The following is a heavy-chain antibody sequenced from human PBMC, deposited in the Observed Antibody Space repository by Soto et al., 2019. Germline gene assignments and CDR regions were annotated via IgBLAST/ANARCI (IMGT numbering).Heavy chain of an antibody. Sequence: QVQLVESGGGVVQPGRSLRLSCTASGFTFSNYGMHWVRQAPGKGLQLVAVIPHDGTYQYYLDSVKGRFTISRNNSKDTLYLQMNSLRVEDTAVYYCVRDDDNLDNGLDHWGQGTLVTVSS. CDR2: IPHDGTYQ. CDR1: GFTFSNYG. D-gene: IGHD1-1*01. V-gene: IGHV3-30*19. CDR3: VRDDDNLDNGLDH. J-gene: IGHJ4*02.